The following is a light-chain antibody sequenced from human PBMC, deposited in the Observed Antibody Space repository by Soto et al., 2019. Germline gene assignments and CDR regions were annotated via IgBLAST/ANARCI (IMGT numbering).Light chain of an antibody. CDR2: SAS. CDR3: HHYGSSLADT. V-gene: IGKV3-20*01. J-gene: IGKJ2*01. Sequence: VLTQSPGTLSLSPGERGTLSCRASQSISSNSVAWYQQQPGQAPRLLILSASKRATGIPDRFSGCASGTDSFNDSGSGADFSLTISRLEPDDFAVYYCHHYGSSLADTFGQGTKLEIK. CDR1: QSISSNS.